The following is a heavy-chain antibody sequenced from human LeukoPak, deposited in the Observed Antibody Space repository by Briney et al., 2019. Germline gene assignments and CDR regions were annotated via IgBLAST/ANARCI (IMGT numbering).Heavy chain of an antibody. V-gene: IGHV3-23*01. CDR3: AKEGSVWIYPPGDYYYDMDV. CDR1: GFTFSSYA. D-gene: IGHD1-7*01. CDR2: ISGSGGNT. Sequence: GGSLRLSCAASGFTFSSYAMSWVRQAPGKGLEWVSAISGSGGNTYYADSVKGRFTISRDNSKNTLYLQMNSLRAEDTAVYYCAKEGSVWIYPPGDYYYDMDVWGKGTTVTVSS. J-gene: IGHJ6*03.